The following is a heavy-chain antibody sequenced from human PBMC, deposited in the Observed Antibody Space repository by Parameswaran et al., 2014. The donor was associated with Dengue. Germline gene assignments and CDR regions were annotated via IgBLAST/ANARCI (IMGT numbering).Heavy chain of an antibody. Sequence: WVRQAPGQGLEWMGWINPNSGGTNYAQKFQGWVTMTRDTSISTAYMELSRLRSDDTAVYYCAVASSSWYYFDYWGQGTLVTVSS. D-gene: IGHD6-13*01. CDR2: INPNSGGT. J-gene: IGHJ4*02. V-gene: IGHV1-2*04. CDR3: AVASSSWYYFDY.